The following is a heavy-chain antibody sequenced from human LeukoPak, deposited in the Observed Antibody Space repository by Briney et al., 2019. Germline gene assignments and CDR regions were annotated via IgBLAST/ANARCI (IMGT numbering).Heavy chain of an antibody. CDR2: IYTSGST. CDR1: GGSISSGSYY. V-gene: IGHV4-61*02. Sequence: SQTLSLTCTVSGGSISSGSYYWSWIRQPAGKGLEWIGRIYTSGSTNYNPSLKSRVTISVDTSKNQFSLKLSSVTAADTAVYYCAREIVVPAAYREGYYFDYWGQGTLVTVSS. J-gene: IGHJ4*02. D-gene: IGHD2-2*01. CDR3: AREIVVPAAYREGYYFDY.